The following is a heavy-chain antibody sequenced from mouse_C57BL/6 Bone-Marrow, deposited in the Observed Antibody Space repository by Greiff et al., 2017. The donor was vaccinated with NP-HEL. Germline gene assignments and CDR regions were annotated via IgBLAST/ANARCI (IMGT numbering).Heavy chain of an antibody. Sequence: VQLQQSGPVLVKPGPSVKISCKASGFTFTDYYMHWVKQSHGKSLEWIGLVYPYNGGTSYNQKFKGKATLTVDTSSSTAYMELNSLTSEDSAVYYCASGVYGGYYVGVFFAYWGQGTLVTVSA. J-gene: IGHJ3*01. CDR1: GFTFTDYY. V-gene: IGHV1-36*01. CDR2: VYPYNGGT. D-gene: IGHD2-3*01. CDR3: ASGVYGGYYVGVFFAY.